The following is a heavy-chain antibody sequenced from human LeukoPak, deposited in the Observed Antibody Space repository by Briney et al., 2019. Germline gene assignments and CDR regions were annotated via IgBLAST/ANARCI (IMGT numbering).Heavy chain of an antibody. Sequence: GGSLRLSCAASGFTFSSYWMHWVRQAPGKGLVWVSRIDSDGSSTSYADSVKGRFTISRDNSKNTLYLQMNSLRAEDTAVYYCAKDYPYSSGPIDYWGQGTLVTVSS. CDR1: GFTFSSYW. CDR3: AKDYPYSSGPIDY. CDR2: IDSDGSST. J-gene: IGHJ4*02. V-gene: IGHV3-74*01. D-gene: IGHD6-19*01.